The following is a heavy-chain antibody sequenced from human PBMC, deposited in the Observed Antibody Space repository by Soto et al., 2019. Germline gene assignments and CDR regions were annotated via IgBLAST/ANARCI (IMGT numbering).Heavy chain of an antibody. CDR1: GGTFSNYV. J-gene: IGHJ4*02. D-gene: IGHD1-7*01. V-gene: IGHV1-69*06. CDR2: ITPISGAA. CDR3: ARDMTRTVVPYFDF. Sequence: QVQLVQSGAEVKKPGSSVKVSCKASGGTFSNYVVNWVRQAPGQGLEWMGRITPISGAANYAQKFQGRVTITADNYTSTSYMELSSLRSEDPAVYYCARDMTRTVVPYFDFWGQGTLVTVSS.